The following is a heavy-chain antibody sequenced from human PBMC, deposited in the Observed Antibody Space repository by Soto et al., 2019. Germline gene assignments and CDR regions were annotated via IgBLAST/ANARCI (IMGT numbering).Heavy chain of an antibody. CDR1: GFTFSSYG. CDR3: GRDEYSGDESSFGI. Sequence: QVQLVESGGGVVQPGRSLRLSCAASGFTFSSYGMHWVRQAPGKGLEWVAVIWYDGSNKYYAVSVKGRFTISRDNSKNTLYLQMNSLRAEDTAVYYCGRDEYSGDESSFGIWGQGTMVTVSS. CDR2: IWYDGSNK. J-gene: IGHJ3*02. V-gene: IGHV3-33*01. D-gene: IGHD5-12*01.